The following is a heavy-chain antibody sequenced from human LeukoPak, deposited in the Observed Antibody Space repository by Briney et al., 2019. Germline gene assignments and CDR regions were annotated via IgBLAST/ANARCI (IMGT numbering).Heavy chain of an antibody. V-gene: IGHV3-9*01. CDR2: ISWNSGSI. Sequence: GGSLRLSCAASGFTFDDYAMHWVRQAPGKGLEWVSGISWNSGSIRYADSVKGRFTISRDNARNSLYLQMNSLRAEDSALYYCAKDIHSNDGNPRGAFDIWGQGTMVTVSS. CDR3: AKDIHSNDGNPRGAFDI. J-gene: IGHJ3*02. D-gene: IGHD4-23*01. CDR1: GFTFDDYA.